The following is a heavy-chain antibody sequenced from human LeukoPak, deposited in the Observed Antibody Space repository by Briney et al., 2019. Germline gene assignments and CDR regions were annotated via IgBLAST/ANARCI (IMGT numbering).Heavy chain of an antibody. D-gene: IGHD3-3*01. CDR1: GFTFGVYA. V-gene: IGHV3-49*04. CDR2: IWSKAYGGTT. Sequence: HPGGSLRLSCTASGFTFGVYAMSWVRQAPGKGLEGVGFIWSKAYGGTTEYAASVKGSFTISRDDSKSIAYLQMNSLKTEDTAVYYCTRAGRSYYYGMDVWGKGTTVTVSS. CDR3: TRAGRSYYYGMDV. J-gene: IGHJ6*04.